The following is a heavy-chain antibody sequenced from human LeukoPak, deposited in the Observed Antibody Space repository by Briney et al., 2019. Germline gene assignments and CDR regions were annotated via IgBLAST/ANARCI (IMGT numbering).Heavy chain of an antibody. CDR1: GFTFSGSA. D-gene: IGHD5-18*01. Sequence: PGGSLRLSCAASGFTFSGSAMHWVRQASGKGLEWVGRIRSKANNYATAYAASVKGRFTISRDDSKNTAYLQMNTLKTEDTAVYYCTRFRDTALDFWGQGTQVTVSS. CDR2: IRSKANNYAT. J-gene: IGHJ4*02. V-gene: IGHV3-73*01. CDR3: TRFRDTALDF.